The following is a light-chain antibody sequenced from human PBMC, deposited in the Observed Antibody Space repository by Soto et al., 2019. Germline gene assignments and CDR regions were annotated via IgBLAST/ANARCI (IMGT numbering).Light chain of an antibody. V-gene: IGLV2-23*01. Sequence: QSALIQPASVSGSPRQSITISCTGTSSDIGSYHLVSWYQQHPGKAPKLIIYEGSKRPSGVSNRFSGSKSGNTASLTISGLQTEDEADYYCCSYARSNFVVFGGGTKLTVL. CDR2: EGS. CDR3: CSYARSNFVV. CDR1: SSDIGSYHL. J-gene: IGLJ2*01.